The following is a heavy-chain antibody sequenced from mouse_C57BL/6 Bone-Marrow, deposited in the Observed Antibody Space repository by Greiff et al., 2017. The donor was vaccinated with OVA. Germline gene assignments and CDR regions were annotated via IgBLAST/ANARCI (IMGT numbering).Heavy chain of an antibody. CDR1: GYTFTSYW. CDR2: IDPSDSYT. V-gene: IGHV1-50*01. CDR3: ARGVTTVVALDY. J-gene: IGHJ2*01. Sequence: QVQLQQPGAELVKPGASVKLSCKASGYTFTSYWMQWVKQRPGQGLEWIGEIDPSDSYTNYNQKFKGKATLTVDTSSSTAYMQLSSLTSEDSEVYYCARGVTTVVALDYWGQGTTLTVSS. D-gene: IGHD1-1*01.